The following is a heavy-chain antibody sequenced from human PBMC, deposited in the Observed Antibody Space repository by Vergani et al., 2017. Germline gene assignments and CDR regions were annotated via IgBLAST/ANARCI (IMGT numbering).Heavy chain of an antibody. Sequence: EVQLVESGGGLVKPGGSLRVSCAASGFTFSSYEMNWVRQAPGKGLEWVSYISSSGSTIYYADSVKGRFTISRDNAKNSLYLQMNSLRAEDTAVYYCAREGGYCGGDCYPDYWGQGTLVTVSS. J-gene: IGHJ4*02. D-gene: IGHD2-21*02. CDR2: ISSSGSTI. V-gene: IGHV3-48*03. CDR3: AREGGYCGGDCYPDY. CDR1: GFTFSSYE.